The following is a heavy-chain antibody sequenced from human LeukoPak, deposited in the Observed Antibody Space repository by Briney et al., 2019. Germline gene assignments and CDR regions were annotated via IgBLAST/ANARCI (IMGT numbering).Heavy chain of an antibody. J-gene: IGHJ4*02. V-gene: IGHV3-30*18. CDR2: ISYDGSNK. CDR1: GFTFSSYG. Sequence: EGSLRLSCAASGFTFSSYGMQWVRQAPGKGLEWVAVISYDGSNKYYADSVKGRFTISRDNSKNTLYLQMNSLRAEDTAVYYCAKGGSNSLFDYWGQGTLVTVSS. CDR3: AKGGSNSLFDY. D-gene: IGHD2/OR15-2a*01.